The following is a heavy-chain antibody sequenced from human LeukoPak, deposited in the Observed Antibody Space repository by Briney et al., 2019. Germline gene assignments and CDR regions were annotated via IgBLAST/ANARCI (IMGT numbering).Heavy chain of an antibody. V-gene: IGHV4-61*02. CDR1: GGAIRGTSHF. J-gene: IGHJ4*02. D-gene: IGHD6-6*01. CDR2: IYTSGST. Sequence: SETLSLTCNVSGGAIRGTSHFWSWIRQPAGKGLEWIGRIYTSGSTNYNPSLKSRVTISVDTSKNQFSLKLSSVTAADTAVYYCASDAEYSSSSSFDYWGQGTLVTVSS. CDR3: ASDAEYSSSSSFDY.